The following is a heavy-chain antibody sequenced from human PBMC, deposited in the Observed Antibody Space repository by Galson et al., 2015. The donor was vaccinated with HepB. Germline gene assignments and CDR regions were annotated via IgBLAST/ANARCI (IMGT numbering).Heavy chain of an antibody. D-gene: IGHD2-2*01. V-gene: IGHV3-30*18. J-gene: IGHJ4*02. CDR2: ISYDGSNK. Sequence: SLRLSCAASGFTFSSYGMHWVRQAPGKGLEWVAVISYDGSNKYYADSVKGRFTISRDNSKNTPYLQMNSLRAEDTAVYYCAKVFQVYCSSTSCWGDYFDYWGQGTLVTVSS. CDR1: GFTFSSYG. CDR3: AKVFQVYCSSTSCWGDYFDY.